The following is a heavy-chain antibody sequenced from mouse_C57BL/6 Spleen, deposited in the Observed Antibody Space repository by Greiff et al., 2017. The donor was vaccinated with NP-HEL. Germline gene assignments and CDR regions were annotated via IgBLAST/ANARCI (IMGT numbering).Heavy chain of an antibody. J-gene: IGHJ1*03. V-gene: IGHV1-82*01. CDR2: IYPGDGDT. CDR1: GYAFSSSW. D-gene: IGHD1-1*01. CDR3: ANYGSSRYWYFDV. Sequence: VQLQQSGPELVKPGASVKISCKASGYAFSSSWMNWVKQRPGKGLEWIGRIYPGDGDTNYNGKFKGKATLTADKSSSTAYMQLSSLTSEDSAVYFCANYGSSRYWYFDVWGTGTTVTVSS.